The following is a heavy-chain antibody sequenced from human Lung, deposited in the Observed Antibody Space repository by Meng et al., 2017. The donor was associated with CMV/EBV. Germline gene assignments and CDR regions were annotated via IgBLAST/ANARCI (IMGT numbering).Heavy chain of an antibody. V-gene: IGHV4-38-2*02. CDR3: ARVSSSFLEWLVWYNWFDP. Sequence: GSLRLXCTVSGYSISSGYYWGWIRQPPGKGLEWIGSIYHSGSTYYNPSLKSRVTISVDTSKNQFSLKLSSVTAADTAVYYCARVSSSFLEWLVWYNWFDPWGQGTLVXVSS. CDR2: IYHSGST. CDR1: GYSISSGYY. D-gene: IGHD3-3*01. J-gene: IGHJ5*02.